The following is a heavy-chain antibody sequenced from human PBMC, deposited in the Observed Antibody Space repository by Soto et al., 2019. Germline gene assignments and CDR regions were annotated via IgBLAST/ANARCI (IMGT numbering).Heavy chain of an antibody. Sequence: VQLVESGGGLVKPGGSLRLSCAASGFTFSSYSMNWVRQAPGKGLEWVSSISSSSSYIYYEDSVKGRFTISRDNAKNSLYLQMNSLRAEDTAVYYCARDQPGYSYGYGLGYWGQGTLVTVSS. D-gene: IGHD5-18*01. V-gene: IGHV3-21*01. CDR3: ARDQPGYSYGYGLGY. CDR1: GFTFSSYS. J-gene: IGHJ4*02. CDR2: ISSSSSYI.